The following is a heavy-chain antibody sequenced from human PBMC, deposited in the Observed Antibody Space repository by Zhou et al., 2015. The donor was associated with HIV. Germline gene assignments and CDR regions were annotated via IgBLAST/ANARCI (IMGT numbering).Heavy chain of an antibody. Sequence: QVQLVQSGAEVKKPGSSVKVSCKASGGTFSTHGVTWVRQAPGQGLEWMGGIIPIFGTANYAQKFQGRVTITADRSTTTAYMELRSLRSDDTAVYYCVFEPRGVRVQTWGHGILVTVS. D-gene: IGHD3-10*01. CDR2: IIPIFGTA. V-gene: IGHV1-69*06. CDR1: GGTFSTHG. J-gene: IGHJ5*01. CDR3: VFEPRGVRVQT.